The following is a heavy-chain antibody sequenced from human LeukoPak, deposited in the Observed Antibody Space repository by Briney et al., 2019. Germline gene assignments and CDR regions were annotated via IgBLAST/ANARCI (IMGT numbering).Heavy chain of an antibody. CDR3: ARVDDYGDYVGY. D-gene: IGHD4-17*01. Sequence: GASVKVSCKASGYTFTGYYMHWVRQAPGQGLEWMGWVNPNSGGTNYEQKFQGRVTMTRDTSISTAYMELSRLRSDDTAVYYCARVDDYGDYVGYWGQGTLVTVSS. CDR2: VNPNSGGT. J-gene: IGHJ4*02. CDR1: GYTFTGYY. V-gene: IGHV1-2*02.